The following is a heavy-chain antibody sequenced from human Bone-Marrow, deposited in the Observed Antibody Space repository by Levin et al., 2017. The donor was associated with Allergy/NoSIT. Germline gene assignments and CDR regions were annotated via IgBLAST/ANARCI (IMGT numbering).Heavy chain of an antibody. V-gene: IGHV3-74*01. CDR3: ARVNSNWYFDL. CDR2: INSDGSST. J-gene: IGHJ2*01. Sequence: GESLKISCAASGFSFSTYWMHWVRQAPGQGLVWVSRINSDGSSTIYADSVKGRFTISRDNAKNTLYLQMNSLRVEDTAVYYCARVNSNWYFDLWGRGTLVTVSS. D-gene: IGHD2-21*01. CDR1: GFSFSTYW.